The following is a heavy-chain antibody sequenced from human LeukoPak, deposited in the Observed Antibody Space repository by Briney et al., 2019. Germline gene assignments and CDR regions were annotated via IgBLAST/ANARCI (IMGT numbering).Heavy chain of an antibody. D-gene: IGHD6-19*01. CDR1: GFTFSRYW. CDR2: INSDGNYT. J-gene: IGHJ4*02. Sequence: GGSLRLSCAASGFTFSRYWMNWVRQAPGKGLVWVSRINSDGNYTTYADSVKGRFTISRDNAKNTLSLQMNSLRAEDTAVYYCAREYSSGWTSDYWGQGTLVTVSS. CDR3: AREYSSGWTSDY. V-gene: IGHV3-74*01.